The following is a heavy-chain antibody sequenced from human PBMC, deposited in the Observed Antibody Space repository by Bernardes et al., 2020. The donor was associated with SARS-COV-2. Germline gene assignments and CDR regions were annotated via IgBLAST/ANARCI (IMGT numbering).Heavy chain of an antibody. Sequence: SETLSLTCTVSGGSITNDGYYWSWIRQPAGKGLEWVGRVYPSGSTNWNPSLESRITISIDTSKNQFSLKLSSATAADTAIYYCARVSGYTSSFDYWGQGILVTVSS. CDR1: GGSITNDGYY. D-gene: IGHD6-6*01. CDR2: VYPSGST. CDR3: ARVSGYTSSFDY. J-gene: IGHJ4*02. V-gene: IGHV4-61*02.